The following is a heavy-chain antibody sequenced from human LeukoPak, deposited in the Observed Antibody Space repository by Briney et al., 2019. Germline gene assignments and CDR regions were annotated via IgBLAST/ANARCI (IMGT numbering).Heavy chain of an antibody. D-gene: IGHD4-17*01. CDR3: ARVHDYGDYALQH. CDR1: GYTFTSYD. CDR2: MNPNSGNT. V-gene: IGHV1-8*03. Sequence: ASVKVSCKASGYTFTSYDINWVRQATGQGLEWMGWMNPNSGNTGYAQKFQGRVTITRNTSISTAYMELSSLRSEDTAVYYCARVHDYGDYALQHWGQGTLVTVSS. J-gene: IGHJ1*01.